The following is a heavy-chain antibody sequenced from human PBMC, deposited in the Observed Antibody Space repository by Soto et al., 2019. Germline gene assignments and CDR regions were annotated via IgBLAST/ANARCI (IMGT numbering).Heavy chain of an antibody. CDR1: GFTFSTYA. CDR3: ANEMSSGWSFDY. V-gene: IGHV3-23*01. J-gene: IGHJ4*02. CDR2: ISGSGDST. Sequence: GGSLRLSCAASGFTFSTYAMNWFRQAPGKGLEWVSGISGSGDSTYYADSVKGRFTVSRDNSKNTLYLQMNSLRAEDTAVFYCANEMSSGWSFDYWGQGTLVSVSS. D-gene: IGHD6-19*01.